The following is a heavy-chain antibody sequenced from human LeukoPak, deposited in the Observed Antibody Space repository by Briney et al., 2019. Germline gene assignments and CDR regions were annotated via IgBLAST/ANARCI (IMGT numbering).Heavy chain of an antibody. V-gene: IGHV4-59*08. Sequence: SETLSLTCTVSGGSISSYYWSWIRQPPGKGLEWIGYIYYSGSTNYNPSLKSRVTISVDTSKNQFSLKLSSVTAADTAVYYCASGVISSSWWTFDYWGQGTLVTVSS. D-gene: IGHD6-13*01. CDR1: GGSISSYY. CDR3: ASGVISSSWWTFDY. J-gene: IGHJ4*02. CDR2: IYYSGST.